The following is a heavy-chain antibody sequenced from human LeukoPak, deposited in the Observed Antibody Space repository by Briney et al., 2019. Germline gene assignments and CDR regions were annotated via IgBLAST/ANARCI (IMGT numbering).Heavy chain of an antibody. CDR1: GYSFTSYW. J-gene: IGHJ3*02. V-gene: IGHV5-51*01. D-gene: IGHD1-26*01. CDR3: ARHRGSSSVLYAFDI. Sequence: GDSLKISCKGSGYSFTSYWIGWVRQMPGKGLEWMGIIYPGDSDTRYSPSFQGQVTISADKSISTAYLQWSSLKASDTAMYYCARHRGSSSVLYAFDIWGQGTMVTVSP. CDR2: IYPGDSDT.